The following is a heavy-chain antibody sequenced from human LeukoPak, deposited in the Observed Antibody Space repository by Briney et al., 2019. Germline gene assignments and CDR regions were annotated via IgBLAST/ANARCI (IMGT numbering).Heavy chain of an antibody. CDR2: INPSGGST. CDR1: GYTFTSYY. D-gene: IGHD2-2*01. CDR3: ATIIVLVPY. V-gene: IGHV1-46*01. Sequence: ASVKVSCKASGYTFTSYYMYWVRQAPGQGLEWMGIINPSGGSTTYAQRFQGRVTMTRDTSTSTVYMELSSLRSEDTAVYYCATIIVLVPYWGQGTLVTVSS. J-gene: IGHJ4*02.